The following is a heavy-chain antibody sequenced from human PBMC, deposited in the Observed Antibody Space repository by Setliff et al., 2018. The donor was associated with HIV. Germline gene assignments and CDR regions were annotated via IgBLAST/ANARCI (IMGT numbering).Heavy chain of an antibody. Sequence: SETLSLTCAVYGGSFSANYWSWIRQVPGKGLEWIGEINHSGSTNYNPSLQRRVIMSVDTSAKQFYLKVNSVTAADTAVYYCSREERGWTNRGAFDIWGQGTMVTVSS. CDR3: SREERGWTNRGAFDI. J-gene: IGHJ3*02. D-gene: IGHD6-19*01. V-gene: IGHV4-34*01. CDR2: INHSGST. CDR1: GGSFSANY.